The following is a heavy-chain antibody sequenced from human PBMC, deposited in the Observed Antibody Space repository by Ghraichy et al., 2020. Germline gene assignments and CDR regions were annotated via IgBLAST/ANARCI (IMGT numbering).Heavy chain of an antibody. J-gene: IGHJ6*02. CDR2: ISSSTRYI. D-gene: IGHD6-19*01. V-gene: IGHV3-21*01. Sequence: GESLNISCAASGFTFSSYAMSWVRQAPGKGLEWVSSISSSTRYIYYADSVKGRFTISRDNAQNSLYLQMNSLRAEDTAVYYCSRGGGAGTPVLYHMDVWGLGTMVTVSS. CDR3: SRGGGAGTPVLYHMDV. CDR1: GFTFSSYA.